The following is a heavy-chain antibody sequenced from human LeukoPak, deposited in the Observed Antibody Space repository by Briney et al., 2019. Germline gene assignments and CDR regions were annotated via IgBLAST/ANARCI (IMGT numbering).Heavy chain of an antibody. Sequence: SETLSLTCTVSGGSLSSYYWSWIRQPPGKGLEWIGYIYYSGSTNYNPSLKSRVTISIETSKNQFSLKLSSVTAADTAVYYCARAALIGSRIQMVFDIWGQGKMVTVSS. V-gene: IGHV4-59*08. J-gene: IGHJ3*02. CDR3: ARAALIGSRIQMVFDI. D-gene: IGHD2/OR15-2a*01. CDR1: GGSLSSYY. CDR2: IYYSGST.